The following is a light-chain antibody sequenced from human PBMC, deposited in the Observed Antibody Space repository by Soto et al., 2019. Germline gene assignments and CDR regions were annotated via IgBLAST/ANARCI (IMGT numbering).Light chain of an antibody. J-gene: IGLJ3*02. CDR3: QSYDSSLSGSRV. V-gene: IGLV1-40*01. CDR2: GDT. Sequence: QSVLTQPPSVSGAPGQRVTISCTGSSSNIGAGSDVHWYQQLPGTAPRLLIYGDTHRPSGVPDRFSGSKSGTSASLAITGLQAEDEADYYCQSYDSSLSGSRVFVGGTQLTVL. CDR1: SSNIGAGSD.